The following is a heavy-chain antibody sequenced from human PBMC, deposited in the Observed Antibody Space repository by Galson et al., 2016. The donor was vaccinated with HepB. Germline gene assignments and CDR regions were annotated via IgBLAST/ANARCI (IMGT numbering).Heavy chain of an antibody. V-gene: IGHV3-23*01. CDR2: ISGTNT. CDR1: GFTFKNYV. D-gene: IGHD3-22*01. CDR3: AKARFASGWAFDH. Sequence: SLRLSCAASGFTFKNYVMTWVRQPPGQGLEWVSSISGTNTFYAGSVKGRFTISRDISNNTLYLQMSSLRADDTAVYYCAKARFASGWAFDHWGQGIMVAVAS. J-gene: IGHJ4*02.